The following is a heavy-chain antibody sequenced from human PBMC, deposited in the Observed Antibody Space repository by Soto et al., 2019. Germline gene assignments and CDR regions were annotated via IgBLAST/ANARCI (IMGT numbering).Heavy chain of an antibody. D-gene: IGHD3-10*01. CDR3: ARAYYRARFDP. V-gene: IGHV4-61*01. CDR1: GGSVSSGSYY. J-gene: IGHJ5*02. CDR2: IYYSGST. Sequence: QVQLQESGPGLVKPSETLSLTCTVSGGSVSSGSYYWSWIRQPPGKGLEWIGYIYYSGSTNYHPSLKSRVTISVATSKNQFSLKLSSVTAADTAVYYCARAYYRARFDPWGQGTLVTVSS.